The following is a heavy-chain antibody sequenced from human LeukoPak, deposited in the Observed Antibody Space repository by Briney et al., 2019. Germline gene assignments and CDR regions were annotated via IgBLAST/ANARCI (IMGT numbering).Heavy chain of an antibody. CDR3: ARGPRWLQDYFNY. Sequence: ASETLSLTCTVSGGSISSSTYYWGWIRQPPGKGLEWIGSIYYSGSTYYYPSLKSRVTISVDTSKNQSSLKLSSVTAADTAVYYCARGPRWLQDYFNYWGQGTLVTVSS. D-gene: IGHD5-24*01. CDR2: IYYSGST. J-gene: IGHJ4*02. V-gene: IGHV4-39*07. CDR1: GGSISSSTYY.